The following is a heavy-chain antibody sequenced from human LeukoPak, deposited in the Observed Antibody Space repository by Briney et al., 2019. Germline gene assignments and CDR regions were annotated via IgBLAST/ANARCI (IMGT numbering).Heavy chain of an antibody. V-gene: IGHV3-48*02. D-gene: IGHD1-1*01. Sequence: GGSLRLSCAASGFIFSSYSMNWVRQAPGKGLEWASYISSSSNTIYNADSVKGRFTISRDNAKNALYLQMNSLRDEDTAVYYCTTLSGFRFDPWGQGTLVTVSS. CDR3: TTLSGFRFDP. J-gene: IGHJ5*02. CDR2: ISSSSNTI. CDR1: GFIFSSYS.